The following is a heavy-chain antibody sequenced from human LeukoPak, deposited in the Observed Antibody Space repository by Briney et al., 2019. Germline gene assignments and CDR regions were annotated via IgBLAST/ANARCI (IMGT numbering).Heavy chain of an antibody. Sequence: GGSLRLSCAASGFTFSSYAMSWVRQAPGKGLEWVAAISGSGDNTYYADSVKGRFTISRDNWKNTQYLQMNSLRAEDTAVYYCAKLGDTVTTGLLLFGPFDMWGQGTMVTVSS. CDR1: GFTFSSYA. D-gene: IGHD4-17*01. CDR3: AKLGDTVTTGLLLFGPFDM. V-gene: IGHV3-23*01. J-gene: IGHJ3*02. CDR2: ISGSGDNT.